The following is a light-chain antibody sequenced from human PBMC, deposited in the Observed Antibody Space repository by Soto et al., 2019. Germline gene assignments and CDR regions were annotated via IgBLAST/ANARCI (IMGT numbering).Light chain of an antibody. J-gene: IGLJ2*01. CDR1: SSDVGGYNY. V-gene: IGLV2-8*01. CDR3: SSYAGSNNFENVV. CDR2: EVS. Sequence: ALTQPPSASGSPGQSVTISCTGTSSDVGGYNYVSWYQQHPGKAPKLMIYEVSKRPSGVPDRFSGSKSGNTASLTVSGLQAEDEADYYCSSYAGSNNFENVVFGGGTKLTVL.